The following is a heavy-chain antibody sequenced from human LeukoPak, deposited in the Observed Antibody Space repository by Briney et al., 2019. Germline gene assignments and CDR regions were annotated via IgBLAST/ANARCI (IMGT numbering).Heavy chain of an antibody. CDR1: GFPVSSNY. J-gene: IGHJ4*02. V-gene: IGHV3-53*01. D-gene: IGHD6-19*01. CDR3: AVTGYSSGWSSGGFDY. CDR2: IYSGGST. Sequence: GGPRILSCAPSGFPVSSNYMSWSAHAPGKGLEWVSVIYSGGSTYYADSVKGRFTISRDNSKNTLYLQMNSLRAEDTAVYYCAVTGYSSGWSSGGFDYWGQGTLVTVSS.